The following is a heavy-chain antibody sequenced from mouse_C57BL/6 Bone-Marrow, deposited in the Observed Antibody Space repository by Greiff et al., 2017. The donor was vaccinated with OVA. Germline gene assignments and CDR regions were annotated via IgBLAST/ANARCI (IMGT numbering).Heavy chain of an antibody. D-gene: IGHD4-1*01. V-gene: IGHV12-3*01. CDR3: AGELAWFAY. J-gene: IGHJ3*01. Sequence: VQLMESGPGLVKPSQSLFLTCSITGFPITSGYYWIWIRQSPGKPLEWMGYITHSGETFYNPSLQSPISITSETSKNQFFLQLNSVTTEDTAMYYCAGELAWFAYWGQGTLVTVSA. CDR1: GFPITSGYY. CDR2: ITHSGET.